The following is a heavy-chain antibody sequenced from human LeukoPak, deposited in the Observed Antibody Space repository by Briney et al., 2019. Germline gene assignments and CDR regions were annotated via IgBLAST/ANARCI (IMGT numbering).Heavy chain of an antibody. CDR1: GNTFTGNF. V-gene: IGHV1-2*02. CDR3: ARGRIIAVPGTDWFDP. Sequence: ASVKVSCKASGNTFTGNFMHWLRQAPGQGLEWMGWINPNAGETNYAQSFQDRVTMTRDTSITTVYMELSRLTSGDTAVYYCARGRIIAVPGTDWFDPWGQGTLVTVSS. J-gene: IGHJ5*02. CDR2: INPNAGET. D-gene: IGHD6-19*01.